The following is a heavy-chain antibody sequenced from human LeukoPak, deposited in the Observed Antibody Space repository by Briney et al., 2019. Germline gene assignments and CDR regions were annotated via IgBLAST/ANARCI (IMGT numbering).Heavy chain of an antibody. CDR3: AMGQDDSSGYYTYYYGMDV. J-gene: IGHJ6*02. Sequence: GGSLRLSCAASGFTFSSYAMSWVRQAPGKGLEWVSAISGSGGSTYYADSVKGRFTISRDNSKNTLYLQMNSLRAEDTAVYYCAMGQDDSSGYYTYYYGMDVWGQRTTVTVSS. CDR1: GFTFSSYA. D-gene: IGHD3-22*01. V-gene: IGHV3-23*01. CDR2: ISGSGGST.